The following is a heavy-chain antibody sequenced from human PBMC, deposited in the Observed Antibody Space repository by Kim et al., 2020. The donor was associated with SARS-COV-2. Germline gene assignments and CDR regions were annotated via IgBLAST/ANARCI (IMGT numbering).Heavy chain of an antibody. D-gene: IGHD1-20*01. V-gene: IGHV3-30*03. J-gene: IGHJ4*01. Sequence: YYAESVKGRFPISNNNSKNTLYLKMNSLRAEDTAVYYCSRDKYNTVPYDHWGQGTLVIVSS. CDR3: SRDKYNTVPYDH.